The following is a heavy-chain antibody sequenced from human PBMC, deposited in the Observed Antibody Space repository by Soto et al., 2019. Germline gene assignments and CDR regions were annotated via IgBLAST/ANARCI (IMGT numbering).Heavy chain of an antibody. Sequence: GGSLRLSCAASGFTFSDYYMSWIRQAPGKGLEWVSYISSSGTTIYYADSVKGRFTISRDNAKNSLYLQMNSLRAEDTAVYYCARKLRLHPYYTVDYWGQGTLVTVSS. J-gene: IGHJ4*02. CDR1: GFTFSDYY. CDR2: ISSSGTTI. CDR3: ARKLRLHPYYTVDY. V-gene: IGHV3-11*01. D-gene: IGHD2-2*02.